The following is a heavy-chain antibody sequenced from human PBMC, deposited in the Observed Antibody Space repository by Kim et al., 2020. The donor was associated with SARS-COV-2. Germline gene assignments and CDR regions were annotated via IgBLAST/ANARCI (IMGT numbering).Heavy chain of an antibody. CDR3: AKSFSGSDFGYDY. D-gene: IGHD1-26*01. J-gene: IGHJ4*02. V-gene: IGHV3-30*18. CDR2: ISYDGSNK. CDR1: GFTFNTYG. Sequence: GGSLRLSCEASGFTFNTYGMHWVRQAPGKGLEWVAVISYDGSNKYYADSVKGRFTISRDNSKNTLYLQMNSLRIEDTAVYYCAKSFSGSDFGYDYWGQGTPVTLSS.